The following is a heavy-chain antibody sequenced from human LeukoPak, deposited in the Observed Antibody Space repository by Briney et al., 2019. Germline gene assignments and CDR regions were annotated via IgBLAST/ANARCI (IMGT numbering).Heavy chain of an antibody. Sequence: PGGSLRLPCAASGFTFSSYAMSWVRQAPGKGLEWVSAISGSGGSTYYADSVKGRFTISRDNSKNTLYLQMNSLRAEDTAVYYCAKEDGYDFRYYYMDVWGKGTTVTVSS. J-gene: IGHJ6*03. CDR2: ISGSGGST. CDR1: GFTFSSYA. CDR3: AKEDGYDFRYYYMDV. D-gene: IGHD5-24*01. V-gene: IGHV3-23*01.